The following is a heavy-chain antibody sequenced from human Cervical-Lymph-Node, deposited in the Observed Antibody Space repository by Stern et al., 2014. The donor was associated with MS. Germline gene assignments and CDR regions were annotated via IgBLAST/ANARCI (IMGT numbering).Heavy chain of an antibody. CDR3: ARGGLAAGGAPTFLYY. CDR1: GGTFSTDT. CDR2: IIPVFGAA. D-gene: IGHD6-13*01. V-gene: IGHV1-69*01. J-gene: IGHJ4*02. Sequence: VHLVESGAEVRKPGSSVKVSCKASGGTFSTDTFSWGRQAPGQGLEWMGGIIPVFGAANYAQKFQGRVSIIADESATTVYMELSVLRSEDTAIYYCARGGLAAGGAPTFLYYWGQGTLVTVSS.